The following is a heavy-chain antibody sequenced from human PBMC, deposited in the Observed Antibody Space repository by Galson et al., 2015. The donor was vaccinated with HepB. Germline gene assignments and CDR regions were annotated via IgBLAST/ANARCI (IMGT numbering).Heavy chain of an antibody. Sequence: SLRLSCAASGFTFSSYAMSWVRQAPGKGLEWVSAISGSGGSTYYADSVKGRFTISRDNSKNTLYLQMNSLRAEDTAVYYCAKEGYCSGGSCYLPEYFQHWGQGTLVTVSS. CDR3: AKEGYCSGGSCYLPEYFQH. V-gene: IGHV3-23*01. CDR1: GFTFSSYA. J-gene: IGHJ1*01. D-gene: IGHD2-15*01. CDR2: ISGSGGST.